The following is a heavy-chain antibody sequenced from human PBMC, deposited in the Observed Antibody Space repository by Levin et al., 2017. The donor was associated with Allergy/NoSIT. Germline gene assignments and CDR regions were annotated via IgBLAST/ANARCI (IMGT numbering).Heavy chain of an antibody. CDR3: AKALGGYDFDY. CDR1: GFSFSHYA. V-gene: IGHV3-23*01. Sequence: GGSLRLSCAASGFSFSHYAMSWVRQTPGKGLEWVSLISESGHSTYYADSVKGRFTLSRDNSKNTLYLQMSSLGAEDTAVYYCAKALGGYDFDYWGQGALVTVSS. D-gene: IGHD5-12*01. J-gene: IGHJ4*02. CDR2: ISESGHST.